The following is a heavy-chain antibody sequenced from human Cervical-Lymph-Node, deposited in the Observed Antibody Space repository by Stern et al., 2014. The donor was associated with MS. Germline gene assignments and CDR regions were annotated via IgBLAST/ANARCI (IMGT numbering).Heavy chain of an antibody. Sequence: VPLVQSGAEIRKPGASVKISCEASGYTFTTYYMHWVRQAPGQGLEWVALFNPSGGKTTYAQRFQGRVTVTGDTSTSTVYMELTGLRSEDTAVYYCARVLSLATSDSWGQGTLVIVSS. D-gene: IGHD1-1*01. J-gene: IGHJ4*02. V-gene: IGHV1-46*01. CDR3: ARVLSLATSDS. CDR2: FNPSGGKT. CDR1: GYTFTTYY.